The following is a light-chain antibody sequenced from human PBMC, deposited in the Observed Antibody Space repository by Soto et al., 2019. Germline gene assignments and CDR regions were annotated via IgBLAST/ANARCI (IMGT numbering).Light chain of an antibody. CDR2: GAS. CDR3: QQYGSSPYT. V-gene: IGKV3-20*01. Sequence: EIVLTQSPGTLSLSPGERATLSCRASQSVSNNYLAWYQQKPGQAPRLLMYGASSRATGIPDRFSGTGSGTDFTLTISRLEPEDFAVYYCQQYGSSPYTFGLGTKLEIK. J-gene: IGKJ2*01. CDR1: QSVSNNY.